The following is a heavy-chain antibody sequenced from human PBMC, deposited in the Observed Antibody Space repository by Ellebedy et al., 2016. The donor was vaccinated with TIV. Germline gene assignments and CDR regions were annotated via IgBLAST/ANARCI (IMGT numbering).Heavy chain of an antibody. Sequence: GGSLRLSXAASGFTFSIYGMHWVRQAPGKGLEWVAVISFDGSNIYYAGSVKGRFTISRDNSKNTLYLQMNSLTTEDTAVYFCAKKTPGEVIAAPESWGQGTLVTVSS. CDR3: AKKTPGEVIAAPES. V-gene: IGHV3-30*18. J-gene: IGHJ5*02. CDR2: ISFDGSNI. D-gene: IGHD3-16*02. CDR1: GFTFSIYG.